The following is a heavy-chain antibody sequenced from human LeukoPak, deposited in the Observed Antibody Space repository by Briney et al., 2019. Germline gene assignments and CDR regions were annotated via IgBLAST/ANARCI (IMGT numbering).Heavy chain of an antibody. CDR1: GGSISSGGYY. V-gene: IGHV4-31*03. CDR2: IYYSGST. Sequence: SQTLSLTCTVSGGSISSGGYYWSWIRQHPGKGLEWIGYIYYSGSTYYNSSLKSRVTISVDTSKNQFSLKLSSVTAADTAVYYCARVSPAYYFDYWGQGTLVTVSS. CDR3: ARVSPAYYFDY. J-gene: IGHJ4*02.